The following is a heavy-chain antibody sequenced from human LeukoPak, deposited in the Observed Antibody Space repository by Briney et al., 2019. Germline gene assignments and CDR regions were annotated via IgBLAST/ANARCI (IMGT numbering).Heavy chain of an antibody. J-gene: IGHJ4*02. CDR3: ARVDTAMVYYFDY. V-gene: IGHV1-2*02. Sequence: ASVKVSCKASGYTFTGYYMHWVRQAPGQGLEWMGWINPNSGGTNYAQKFQGRVTMTRDTSISTAYMELSRLRSDDTAVYYCARVDTAMVYYFDYWGQGTLVTVSS. CDR1: GYTFTGYY. D-gene: IGHD5-18*01. CDR2: INPNSGGT.